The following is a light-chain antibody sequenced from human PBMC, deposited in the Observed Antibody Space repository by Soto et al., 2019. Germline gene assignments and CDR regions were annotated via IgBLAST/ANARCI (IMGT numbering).Light chain of an antibody. V-gene: IGKV1-5*01. J-gene: IGKJ2*01. Sequence: DLQMTQSPSTLSASVGDRVTITCRASQSISSWLAWYQQKPGKAPKLLIYDASSLESGVPSRFSGRGSGTEFPLTISSLQPDDFATYYCQQYNSYSTFGQGTKLEIK. CDR1: QSISSW. CDR3: QQYNSYST. CDR2: DAS.